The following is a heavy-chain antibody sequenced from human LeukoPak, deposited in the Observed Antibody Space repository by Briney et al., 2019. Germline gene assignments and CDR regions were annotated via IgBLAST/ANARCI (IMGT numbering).Heavy chain of an antibody. CDR1: GFTFDDYA. CDR3: AKDMGYSGSYSGFDY. V-gene: IGHV3-9*03. Sequence: GRSLRLSCAASGFTFDDYAMHWVRQAPGKGLEWVSGISWNSGSIGYADSVKGRFTISRDNAKNSLYLQMNSLRAEDMALYYCAKDMGYSGSYSGFDYWGQGTLVTVSS. D-gene: IGHD1-26*01. CDR2: ISWNSGSI. J-gene: IGHJ4*02.